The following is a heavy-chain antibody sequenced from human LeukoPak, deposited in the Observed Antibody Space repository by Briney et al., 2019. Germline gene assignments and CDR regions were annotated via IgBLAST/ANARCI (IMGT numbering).Heavy chain of an antibody. CDR3: ARDSTQGFFDY. V-gene: IGHV3-30-3*01. Sequence: GGSLRLSCAASGFTFSSYAMHWVRQAPGKGLEWVAVISYDGSNKYYADSVKGRFTISRDNSKNTLYLQMNSLRAEDTAVYYCARDSTQGFFDYWGQGTLVTVPS. J-gene: IGHJ4*02. CDR1: GFTFSSYA. CDR2: ISYDGSNK.